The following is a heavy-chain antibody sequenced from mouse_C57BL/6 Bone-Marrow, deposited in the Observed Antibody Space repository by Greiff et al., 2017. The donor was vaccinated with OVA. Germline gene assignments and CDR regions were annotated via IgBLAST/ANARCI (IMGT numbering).Heavy chain of an antibody. D-gene: IGHD2-5*01. Sequence: QVQLKESGAELVRPGASVTLSCKASGYTFTDYEMHWVKQTPVHGLEWIGAIDPETGGTAYNQTFKGKAILTADKSSSTAYMELRSLTSEDSAVYYCTKSYSNYGDFDYWGQGTTLTVSS. CDR2: IDPETGGT. J-gene: IGHJ2*01. CDR1: GYTFTDYE. V-gene: IGHV1-15*01. CDR3: TKSYSNYGDFDY.